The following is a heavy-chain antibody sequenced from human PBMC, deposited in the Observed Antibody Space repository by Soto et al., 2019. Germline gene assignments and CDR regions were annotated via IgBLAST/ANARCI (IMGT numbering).Heavy chain of an antibody. D-gene: IGHD4-17*01. V-gene: IGHV3-7*01. Sequence: GGSLRLSCAASGFTFSSYWINWVRQAPGKGLEWVANIKQDGSEKYYVDSVKGRFTISRDSAENSVYLQMHSLRAEDTAVYYCAASPDYGPQFDFWGQGSLVTVSS. CDR2: IKQDGSEK. CDR3: AASPDYGPQFDF. CDR1: GFTFSSYW. J-gene: IGHJ4*02.